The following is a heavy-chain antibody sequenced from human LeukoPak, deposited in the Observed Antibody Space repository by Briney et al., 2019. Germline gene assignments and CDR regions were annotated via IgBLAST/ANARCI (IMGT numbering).Heavy chain of an antibody. J-gene: IGHJ4*02. Sequence: GASVKVSCKASGYTFTSYGISWVRQAPGQGLEWMGWISAYNGNTNYAQKLQGRVTMTTDTSTSTAYMELRSLRSDDTAVYYCARAYIASHLYYFDYWGQGTLVTVSS. D-gene: IGHD2-2*02. CDR1: GYTFTSYG. CDR3: ARAYIASHLYYFDY. V-gene: IGHV1-18*01. CDR2: ISAYNGNT.